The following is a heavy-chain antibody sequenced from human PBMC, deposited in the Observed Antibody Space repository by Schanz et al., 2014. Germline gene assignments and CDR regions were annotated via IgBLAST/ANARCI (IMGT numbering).Heavy chain of an antibody. CDR2: ISYDGSKK. CDR3: VSVYDSSGYVSFNY. D-gene: IGHD3-22*01. V-gene: IGHV3-30*03. CDR1: GFMFSSYG. J-gene: IGHJ4*02. Sequence: QVQLVESGGGVVQPGRSLRLSCAASGFMFSSYGMHWVRQAPGKGLEWVGVISYDGSKKSYADSVKGRFTISRDNSKNTLYLQMNSLRPEDTAVYYCVSVYDSSGYVSFNYWGQGTLVTVSS.